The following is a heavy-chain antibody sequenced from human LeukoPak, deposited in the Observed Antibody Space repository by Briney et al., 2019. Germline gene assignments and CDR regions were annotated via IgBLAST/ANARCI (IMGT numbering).Heavy chain of an antibody. J-gene: IGHJ6*03. V-gene: IGHV4-39*01. D-gene: IGHD3-10*01. CDR3: ARLAPLLSRPYYMDV. CDR2: IYYSGNT. CDR1: GGSISSRSYY. Sequence: SETLSLTCTVSGGSISSRSYYWGWIRQPPGKGLEWIGTIYYSGNTYYNPSLKSRVTISVDTSKNQFSLKLSSVSAADTAVYYCARLAPLLSRPYYMDVWGKGTTVTVSS.